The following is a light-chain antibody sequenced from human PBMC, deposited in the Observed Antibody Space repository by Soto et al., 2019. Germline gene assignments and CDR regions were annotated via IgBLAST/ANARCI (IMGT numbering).Light chain of an antibody. V-gene: IGKV1-9*01. CDR1: QGISSY. J-gene: IGKJ1*01. CDR3: QQYGSSGT. CDR2: AAS. Sequence: DIQMTQSTSTVSAYVGDRVTITYRASQGISSYLAWYQQKPGKAPKLLIYAASTLQSGVPSRFSGSGSGTDFTLTISRLEPEDFAVYYCQQYGSSGTFGQGTKVDI.